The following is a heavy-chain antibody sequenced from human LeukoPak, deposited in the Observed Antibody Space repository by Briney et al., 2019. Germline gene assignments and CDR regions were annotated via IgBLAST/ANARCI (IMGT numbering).Heavy chain of an antibody. Sequence: PSETLSLTCAVYGGSFSGYYWSWIRQPSGKGLEWIGEINHSGSTNYNPSLKSRVTISVDTSKNQFSLKLSSVTAADTAVYYCARDSGYLLIRGQGTLVTVSS. CDR3: ARDSGYLLI. D-gene: IGHD3-22*01. CDR1: GGSFSGYY. V-gene: IGHV4-34*01. J-gene: IGHJ4*02. CDR2: INHSGST.